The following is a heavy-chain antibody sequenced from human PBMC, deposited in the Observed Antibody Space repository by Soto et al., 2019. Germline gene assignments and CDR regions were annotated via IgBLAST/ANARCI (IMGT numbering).Heavy chain of an antibody. CDR3: ATLPPRIEVTVLPIPT. CDR1: GGSISSRSYY. J-gene: IGHJ5*02. CDR2: MYHSGST. D-gene: IGHD2-15*01. V-gene: IGHV4-39*07. Sequence: PSETLSLTCAVSGGSISSRSYYWGWIRQPPGKGLEWIGSMYHSGSTYYNPSLRGRVTISVDKSNNQFSLTLKYVTAADTAVYYCATLPPRIEVTVLPIPTWGQGTLVTVSS.